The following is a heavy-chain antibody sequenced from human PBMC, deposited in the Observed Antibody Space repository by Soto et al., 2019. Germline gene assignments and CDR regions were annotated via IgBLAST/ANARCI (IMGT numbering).Heavy chain of an antibody. V-gene: IGHV1-3*01. J-gene: IGHJ4*02. CDR1: GYTFTSYA. D-gene: IGHD4-17*01. Sequence: ASVKVSCKASGYTFTSYAMHWVRQAPGQRLEWMGWINAGNGNTKYSQKFQGRVTITRDTSASTAYMELSSLRSEDTAVYYCARAEDLGTTPGYWGQGTLVTVSS. CDR2: INAGNGNT. CDR3: ARAEDLGTTPGY.